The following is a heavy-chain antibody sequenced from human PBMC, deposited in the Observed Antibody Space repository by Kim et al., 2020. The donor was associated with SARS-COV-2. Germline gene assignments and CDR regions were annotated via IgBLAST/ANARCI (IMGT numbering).Heavy chain of an antibody. CDR3: ARAPGIAVAGTRPYYYYYGMDV. Sequence: SETLSLTCTVSGGSVSSGSYYWSWIRQPPGKGLEWIGYIYYSGSTNYNPSLKSRVTISVDTSKNQFSLKLSSVTAADTAVYYCARAPGIAVAGTRPYYYYYGMDVWGQGTTVTVSS. CDR2: IYYSGST. CDR1: GGSVSSGSYY. D-gene: IGHD6-19*01. J-gene: IGHJ6*02. V-gene: IGHV4-61*01.